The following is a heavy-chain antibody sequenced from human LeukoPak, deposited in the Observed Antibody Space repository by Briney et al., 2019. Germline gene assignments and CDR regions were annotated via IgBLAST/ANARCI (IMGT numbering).Heavy chain of an antibody. CDR1: GGSFSGYY. CDR3: ASQVNDYGDSRLDY. J-gene: IGHJ4*02. D-gene: IGHD4-17*01. CDR2: INHSGST. Sequence: PSETQSLTCAVYGGSFSGYYWSWIRQPPGKGLERIGEINHSGSTNYNPSLKSRVTISVDTSKNQFSLKLSSVTAADTAVYYCASQVNDYGDSRLDYWGQGTLVTVSS. V-gene: IGHV4-34*01.